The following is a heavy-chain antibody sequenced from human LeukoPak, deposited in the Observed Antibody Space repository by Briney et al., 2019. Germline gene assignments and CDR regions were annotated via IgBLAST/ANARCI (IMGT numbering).Heavy chain of an antibody. Sequence: GGSLRLSCTASGFTFSSFAMNWVRQAPGKGLEWVSSISSSSTYIYYADSVKGRFTISRDDAKNSLYLQMNSLRAEDTAVYYCARYPLTSSWYYFDYWGQGTLVTVSS. J-gene: IGHJ4*02. CDR2: ISSSSTYI. CDR1: GFTFSSFA. V-gene: IGHV3-21*01. D-gene: IGHD6-13*01. CDR3: ARYPLTSSWYYFDY.